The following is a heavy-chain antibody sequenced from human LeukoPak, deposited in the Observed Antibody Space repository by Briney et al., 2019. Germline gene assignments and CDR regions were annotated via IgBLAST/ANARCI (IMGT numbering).Heavy chain of an antibody. Sequence: ETSETLSLTCTVSGGSISSYYWSWIRQPPGKGLEWIGYIYYSGSTNYNPSLKSRVTISVDTSKNQFSLKLSSVTAAETAVYYCARLRGGLIDYWGQGTLVTVSS. V-gene: IGHV4-59*01. CDR2: IYYSGST. D-gene: IGHD3-10*01. J-gene: IGHJ4*02. CDR1: GGSISSYY. CDR3: ARLRGGLIDY.